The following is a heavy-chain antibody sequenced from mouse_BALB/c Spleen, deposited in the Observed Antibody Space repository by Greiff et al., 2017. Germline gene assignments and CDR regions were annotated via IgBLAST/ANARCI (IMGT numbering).Heavy chain of an antibody. CDR2: ISSGSSTI. CDR3: ARDFDYYGSSHY. CDR1: GFTFSSFG. V-gene: IGHV5-17*02. Sequence: DVMLVESGGGLVQPGGSRKLSCAASGFTFSSFGMHWVRQAPEKGLEWVAYISSGSSTIYYADTVKGRFTISRDNPKNTLFLQMTSLRSEDTAMYYCARDFDYYGSSHYWGQGTTLTVSS. J-gene: IGHJ2*01. D-gene: IGHD1-1*01.